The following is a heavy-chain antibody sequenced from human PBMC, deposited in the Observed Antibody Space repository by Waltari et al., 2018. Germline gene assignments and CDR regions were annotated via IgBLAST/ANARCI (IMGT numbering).Heavy chain of an antibody. Sequence: QVQLVQSGAEVKKPGASVKVSCKAAGYTFTGYYMHWVRQAPGQGLEWRGWINPNSGGTNYAQKFQGRVTMTRDTSISTAYMELSRLRSDDTPVYYCARPVSKRYYYYMDVWGKGTTVTVSS. D-gene: IGHD1-20*01. CDR2: INPNSGGT. CDR1: GYTFTGYY. V-gene: IGHV1-2*02. J-gene: IGHJ6*03. CDR3: ARPVSKRYYYYMDV.